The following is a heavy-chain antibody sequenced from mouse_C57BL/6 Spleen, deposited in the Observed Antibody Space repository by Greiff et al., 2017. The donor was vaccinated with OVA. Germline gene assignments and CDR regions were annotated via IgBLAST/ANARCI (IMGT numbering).Heavy chain of an antibody. CDR3: ARDDAMDY. V-gene: IGHV1-7*01. CDR1: GYTFTSYW. J-gene: IGHJ4*01. CDR2: INPSSGYT. Sequence: VQLKQSGAELAKPGASVKLSCKASGYTFTSYWMHWVKQRPGQGLEWIGYINPSSGYTKYNQKFKDKSTLTADKSSITAYMQLSSLTYEDSAVYYCARDDAMDYWGQGTSVTVSS.